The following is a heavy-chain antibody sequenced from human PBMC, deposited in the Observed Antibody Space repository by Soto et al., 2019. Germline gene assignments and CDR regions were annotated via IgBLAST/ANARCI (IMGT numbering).Heavy chain of an antibody. Sequence: ERLCRTGPVSGGSISSYYWSWIRQPPGKGLEWIGYIYYSGSTNYNPSLKSRVTISVDTSKNQFSLNLSSVTAADTAVYYCAREDGYNLFDYWGQGTLVTVYS. CDR3: AREDGYNLFDY. CDR2: IYYSGST. J-gene: IGHJ4*02. V-gene: IGHV4-59*01. D-gene: IGHD5-18*01. CDR1: GGSISSYY.